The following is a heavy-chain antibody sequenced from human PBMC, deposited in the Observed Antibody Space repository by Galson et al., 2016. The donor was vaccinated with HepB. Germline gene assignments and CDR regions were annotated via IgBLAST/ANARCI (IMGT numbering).Heavy chain of an antibody. Sequence: QSGAEVKKPGESLKISCRVYGYSFTSYWLAWVRQMPGKGLEWMGIIYPGDSDTKYSPSLEGQVTTSVDKSTNTAFLHWTSLQASDSGIYFCVRHRSNPKSRDYHYGLDVWGQGTTVTVSS. CDR2: IYPGDSDT. J-gene: IGHJ6*02. CDR3: VRHRSNPKSRDYHYGLDV. V-gene: IGHV5-51*01. CDR1: GYSFTSYW. D-gene: IGHD4/OR15-4a*01.